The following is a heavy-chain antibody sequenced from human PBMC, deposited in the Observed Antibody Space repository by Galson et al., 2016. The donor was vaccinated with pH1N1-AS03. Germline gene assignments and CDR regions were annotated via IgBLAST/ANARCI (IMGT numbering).Heavy chain of an antibody. D-gene: IGHD3-16*02. V-gene: IGHV3-33*01. CDR1: GFTFSSHG. CDR3: ARDRHYYDYIWGTYRYDWYFDL. J-gene: IGHJ2*01. Sequence: SLRLSCAASGFTFSSHGMHWVRQTPGKGLEWVAVIWHAGSEKYYADSVKGRFTISRDNSKNTLYLQMNSLRAEDTAVYYCARDRHYYDYIWGTYRYDWYFDLWGRGTLVTVSS. CDR2: IWHAGSEK.